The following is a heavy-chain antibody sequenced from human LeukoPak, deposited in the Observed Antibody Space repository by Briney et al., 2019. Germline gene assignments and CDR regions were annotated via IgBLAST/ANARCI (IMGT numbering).Heavy chain of an antibody. V-gene: IGHV3-23*01. CDR3: SCHKGEFDY. CDR1: GFTFSSYA. D-gene: IGHD3-16*01. J-gene: IGHJ4*02. CDR2: ISGSGGGT. Sequence: GGSLRLSCAVSGFTFSSYAMSWVRQAPGKGLEWVSSISGSGGGTYYADSVKGRFTISGDNSKNTLYLQMNSLRAEDTAVYYCSCHKGEFDYWGQGTLVTVSS.